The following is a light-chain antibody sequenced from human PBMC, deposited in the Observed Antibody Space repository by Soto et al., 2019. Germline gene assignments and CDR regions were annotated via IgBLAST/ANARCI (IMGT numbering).Light chain of an antibody. CDR3: QQRSDCPST. CDR2: DSS. Sequence: DIVLTQSPATLSLSPGERATLSCRASQSVGTYFAWYQQKPGQAPSLLIYDSSNRATGIPARFSGSGSGTDRTLTISSLEPEDVTVYYCQQRSDCPSTFGGGTQLEIK. J-gene: IGKJ4*01. CDR1: QSVGTY. V-gene: IGKV3-11*01.